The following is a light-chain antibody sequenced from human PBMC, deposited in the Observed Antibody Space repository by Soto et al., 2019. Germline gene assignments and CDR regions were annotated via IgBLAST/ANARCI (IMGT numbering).Light chain of an antibody. V-gene: IGKV3-20*01. CDR3: QQYGSSGT. CDR1: QSINSRS. Sequence: DIVLTQSPGTLSLSPGERATLSCGASQSINSRSLAWYQQKPGQAPRLLIYDASNRATGIPDRFSGSGSGTDFTLTISRLEPEDFAVYYCQQYGSSGTFGQGTKVDI. J-gene: IGKJ1*01. CDR2: DAS.